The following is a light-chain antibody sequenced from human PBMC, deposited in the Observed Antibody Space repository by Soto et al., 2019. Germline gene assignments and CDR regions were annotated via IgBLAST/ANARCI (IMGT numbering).Light chain of an antibody. CDR3: QHYDGSPRT. V-gene: IGKV3-20*01. Sequence: ENVLTQSPGTVSLSPGERATLSCRASQGVTSNHLAWYRQKPGQAPRLLIYGVFNRATGIPDRFSGSGSGTDFTLTITRLEPEDSAVYFCQHYDGSPRTFGQGTKLEIK. CDR1: QGVTSNH. CDR2: GVF. J-gene: IGKJ2*01.